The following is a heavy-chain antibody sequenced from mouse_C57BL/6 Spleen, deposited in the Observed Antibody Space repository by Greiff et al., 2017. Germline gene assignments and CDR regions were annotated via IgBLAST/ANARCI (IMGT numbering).Heavy chain of an antibody. CDR2: INPNNGGT. Sequence: VQLQQSGPELVKPGASVKMSCKASGYTFTDSNMHWVKQSHGKSLGWIGYINPNNGGTSYNQKFKGKATLTVNKSSSTAYMELRSLTSEDSAVYYCARDCGSSYRYFDVWGTGTTVTVSS. D-gene: IGHD1-1*01. CDR1: GYTFTDSN. J-gene: IGHJ1*03. V-gene: IGHV1-22*01. CDR3: ARDCGSSYRYFDV.